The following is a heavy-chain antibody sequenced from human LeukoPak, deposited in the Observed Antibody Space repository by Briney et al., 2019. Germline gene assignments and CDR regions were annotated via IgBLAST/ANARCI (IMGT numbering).Heavy chain of an antibody. Sequence: GGSLRLSCAASGFTFSSYGMHWVRQAPGKGLEWVAVISYDGSHKYYADSVKGRFTISRDNSKNTLYLQMNSLRAEDTAVYYCAKGQAAAGTMDYWGQGTLVTVSS. V-gene: IGHV3-30*18. J-gene: IGHJ4*02. CDR2: ISYDGSHK. D-gene: IGHD6-13*01. CDR3: AKGQAAAGTMDY. CDR1: GFTFSSYG.